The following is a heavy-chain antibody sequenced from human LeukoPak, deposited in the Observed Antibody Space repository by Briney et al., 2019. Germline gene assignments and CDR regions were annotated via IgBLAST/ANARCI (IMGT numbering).Heavy chain of an antibody. CDR2: IIPILATA. V-gene: IGHV1-69*13. D-gene: IGHD3-22*01. CDR3: ARGPITTRSHFDY. J-gene: IGHJ4*02. Sequence: SVKVSCKASGGTFSSYAISWVRQAPGQGLEWMGGIIPILATANYAQKFQGRVTITADESTSTAYMELSSLRSEDTAVYYCARGPITTRSHFDYWGQGTLVTVSS. CDR1: GGTFSSYA.